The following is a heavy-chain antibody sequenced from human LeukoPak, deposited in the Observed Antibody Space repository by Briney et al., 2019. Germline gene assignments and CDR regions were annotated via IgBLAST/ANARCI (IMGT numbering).Heavy chain of an antibody. CDR3: ARVYTYYDILTGYYPNYFDY. CDR2: IYYSGST. CDR1: GGSISSYY. Sequence: SETLSLTCTVSGGSISSYYWSWIRQPPGKGLEWIGYIYYSGSTNYNPSLKSRVTISVDTSKNQFSLKLSSVTAADTAVYYCARVYTYYDILTGYYPNYFDYWGQGTLVTVSS. D-gene: IGHD3-9*01. V-gene: IGHV4-59*01. J-gene: IGHJ4*02.